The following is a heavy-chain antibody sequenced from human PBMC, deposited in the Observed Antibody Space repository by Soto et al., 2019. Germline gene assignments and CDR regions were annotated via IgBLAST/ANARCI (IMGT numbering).Heavy chain of an antibody. D-gene: IGHD2-2*01. J-gene: IGHJ4*02. CDR2: ISSSGGDI. CDR1: GFSFNEYY. Sequence: QVQLSESGGGLVKPGGSLRLSCAASGFSFNEYYRVWFRQAPGKGLEWVAYISSSGGDIFYSDSVQGRFTISRDNAKKSLYLQMNSLGADDTAVYYGARTLGVSTIPSWGQGTLVTVSS. V-gene: IGHV3-11*01. CDR3: ARTLGVSTIPS.